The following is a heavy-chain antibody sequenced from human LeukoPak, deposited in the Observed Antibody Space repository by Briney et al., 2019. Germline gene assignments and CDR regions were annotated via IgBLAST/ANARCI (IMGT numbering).Heavy chain of an antibody. D-gene: IGHD5-18*01. V-gene: IGHV3-23*01. CDR3: AKGMDTAMVKYDY. CDR2: ISGSGGAT. Sequence: PGGSLRLSCAASGFTFSSYAMSWVHQAPGKGLHWVSAISGSGGATYYADSVKGRFTISRDNSKNTLYLQMNSLRAEDPALYYCAKGMDTAMVKYDYWGQGTLVTVSS. J-gene: IGHJ4*02. CDR1: GFTFSSYA.